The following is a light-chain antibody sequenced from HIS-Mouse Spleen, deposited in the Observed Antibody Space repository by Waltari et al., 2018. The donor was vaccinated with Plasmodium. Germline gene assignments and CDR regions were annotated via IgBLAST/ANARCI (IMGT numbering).Light chain of an antibody. CDR3: YSAADNNRV. J-gene: IGLJ3*02. CDR2: KDR. CDR1: VLEKKKY. V-gene: IGLV3-27*01. Sequence: SYELTQPSSVSVSPGQTARITCSGDVLEKKKYARWFQQKPGQAPVLVIYKDRERPSGIPERFSGSSSVTTVTLTISGAQVEDEADYYCYSAADNNRVFGGGTKLTVL.